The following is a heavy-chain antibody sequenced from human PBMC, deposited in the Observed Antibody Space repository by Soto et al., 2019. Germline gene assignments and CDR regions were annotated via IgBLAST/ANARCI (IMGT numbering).Heavy chain of an antibody. D-gene: IGHD2-2*01. CDR3: TRYTYTSRYSYFGMDV. Sequence: LRLSCTGSGFSFVDCAMSWSRQAPGKWLEWVGVIRSKAYGETTDYAASVKGRFTILGDDSKSIAYLQMNSLQSEDTGVYYCTRYTYTSRYSYFGMDVWGHGTTVIVSS. CDR2: IRSKAYGETT. CDR1: GFSFVDCA. V-gene: IGHV3-49*03. J-gene: IGHJ6*02.